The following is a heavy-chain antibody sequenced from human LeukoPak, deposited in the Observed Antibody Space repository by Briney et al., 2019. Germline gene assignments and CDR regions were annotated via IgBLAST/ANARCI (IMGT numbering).Heavy chain of an antibody. J-gene: IGHJ3*02. Sequence: SQTLSLTCTVSGGSISSGDYYWSWIRQPPGKGLEWIGYIYYSGSTYYNPSLKSRVTMSVDTSKNQFSLKLSSVTAADTAVYYCARFILHQLPNAKGAFDIWGQGTMVTVSS. V-gene: IGHV4-30-4*08. CDR3: ARFILHQLPNAKGAFDI. CDR1: GGSISSGDYY. CDR2: IYYSGST. D-gene: IGHD2-2*01.